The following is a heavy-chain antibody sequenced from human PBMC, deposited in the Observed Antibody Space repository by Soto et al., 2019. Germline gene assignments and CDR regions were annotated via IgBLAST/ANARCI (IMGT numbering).Heavy chain of an antibody. CDR3: ARLKMWAGYYRETFDY. CDR2: IYYRGTT. CDR1: GASISSSTYW. J-gene: IGHJ4*01. Sequence: PSETLSLTCTVSGASISSSTYWWGWIRQPPGKGLEWIGTIYYRGTTYYNSSLKSRVTISVDTTKDQFSLKLNSVTAADTAVYYCARLKMWAGYYRETFDYWGHGTLVTVSS. D-gene: IGHD3-22*01. V-gene: IGHV4-39*01.